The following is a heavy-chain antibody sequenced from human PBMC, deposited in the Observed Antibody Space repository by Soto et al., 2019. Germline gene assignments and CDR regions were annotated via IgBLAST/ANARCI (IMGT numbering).Heavy chain of an antibody. CDR1: GFTFTNAC. Sequence: GGSLRLSWAAAGFTFTNACINWVRQAPGKGLEWVGRIKSKTDGGTTDYAEPVKGRFAISRDDSNNMVYLQMNSLKIEDTAVYYCTTDSYSTIIIVRFDYWGHGTLVTVSS. V-gene: IGHV3-15*07. CDR3: TTDSYSTIIIVRFDY. J-gene: IGHJ4*01. CDR2: IKSKTDGGTT. D-gene: IGHD3-22*01.